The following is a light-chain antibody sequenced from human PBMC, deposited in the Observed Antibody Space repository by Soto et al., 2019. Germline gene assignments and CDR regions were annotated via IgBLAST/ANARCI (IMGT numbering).Light chain of an antibody. CDR1: RSIRRTY. CDR3: QQYGGSPPYT. CDR2: GAS. J-gene: IGKJ2*01. Sequence: EIVLTQSPGTLSLSPGERATISCRASRSIRRTYLAWYQQKPGQAPRLLLYGASSRATGIPDRFSGSGSGTDFTLTISRLEPEDLAVYYCQQYGGSPPYTFGQGTKLEIK. V-gene: IGKV3-20*01.